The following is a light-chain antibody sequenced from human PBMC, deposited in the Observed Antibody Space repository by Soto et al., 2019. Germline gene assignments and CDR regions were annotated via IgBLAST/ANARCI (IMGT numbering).Light chain of an antibody. J-gene: IGKJ4*01. V-gene: IGKV3-15*01. CDR2: GAS. CDR1: QSFSSN. Sequence: EIVMTQSPATLSVSPGERATFSCRASQSFSSNLAWYQQKPGQAPRLLIYGASTRATGIPDRFSGSGSGTEFTLTISSLQSEDFAVYYCQQYNNWPPLTFGGGTKVEIK. CDR3: QQYNNWPPLT.